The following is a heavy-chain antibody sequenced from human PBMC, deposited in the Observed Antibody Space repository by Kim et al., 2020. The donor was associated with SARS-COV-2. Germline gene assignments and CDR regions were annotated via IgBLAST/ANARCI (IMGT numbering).Heavy chain of an antibody. V-gene: IGHV4-39*01. J-gene: IGHJ4*02. CDR3: ARQLTITFGGVIVLVGFDY. Sequence: SRVTISVDTSKNQFSLKLSSVTAADTAVYYCARQLTITFGGVIVLVGFDYWGQGTLVTVSS. D-gene: IGHD3-16*02.